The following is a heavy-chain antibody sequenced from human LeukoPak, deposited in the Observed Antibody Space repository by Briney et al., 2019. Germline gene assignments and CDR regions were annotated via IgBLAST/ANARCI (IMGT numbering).Heavy chain of an antibody. CDR2: TRNKANSYTT. V-gene: IGHV3-72*01. CDR1: GLTFSDHY. D-gene: IGHD3-22*01. Sequence: GGSLRLSCAASGLTFSDHYMDWVRQAPGKGLEWVGRTRNKANSYTTEYAASVKGRFTISRDDSKNSLYLQMNSLKTEDTAVYYCARAGSGYSLDYWGQGTLVTVSS. CDR3: ARAGSGYSLDY. J-gene: IGHJ4*02.